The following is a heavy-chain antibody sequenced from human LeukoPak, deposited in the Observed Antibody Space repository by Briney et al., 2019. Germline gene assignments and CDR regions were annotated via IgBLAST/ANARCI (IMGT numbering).Heavy chain of an antibody. D-gene: IGHD6-6*01. V-gene: IGHV3-7*01. Sequence: GGSLRLSCAPTEFSFITYWMTWVREAAGKELEWVAKIKQDGSEKYCVDSVKGRFTISIDNARNSLYLQMNSLRAEDTAVYYCARADSSIATRLSRSSIFNYYYYMDVWGKGTTVTVSS. CDR1: EFSFITYW. CDR3: ARADSSIATRLSRSSIFNYYYYMDV. J-gene: IGHJ6*03. CDR2: IKQDGSEK.